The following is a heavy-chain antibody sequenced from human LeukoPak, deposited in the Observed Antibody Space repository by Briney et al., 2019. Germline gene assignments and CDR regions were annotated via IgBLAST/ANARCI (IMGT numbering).Heavy chain of an antibody. J-gene: IGHJ6*02. CDR2: IWYDGSNK. Sequence: GGSLRLSCTASAFTFSSYGMHWVRQAPGKGLEWVAVIWYDGSNKYYADSVKGRFTISRDNSKNTLYLQMNSLRAEDTAVYYCAKYSCSSTSCHYGMDVWGQGTTVTVSS. V-gene: IGHV3-30*02. D-gene: IGHD2-2*01. CDR3: AKYSCSSTSCHYGMDV. CDR1: AFTFSSYG.